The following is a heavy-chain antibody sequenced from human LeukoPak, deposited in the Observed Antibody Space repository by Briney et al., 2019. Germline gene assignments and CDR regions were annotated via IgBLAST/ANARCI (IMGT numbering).Heavy chain of an antibody. V-gene: IGHV4-39*01. CDR1: GGSISSSNYY. D-gene: IGHD1-26*01. Sequence: SETLSLTCTVSGGSISSSNYYWGWIRQPPGKGLEWIGNNYYSGSTYYNPSLKSRVTISVDTSKNQFSLKLTSVTAADTAVYYCARMGSGSYYWFDYRGQGTLVTVSS. CDR2: NYYSGST. J-gene: IGHJ4*02. CDR3: ARMGSGSYYWFDY.